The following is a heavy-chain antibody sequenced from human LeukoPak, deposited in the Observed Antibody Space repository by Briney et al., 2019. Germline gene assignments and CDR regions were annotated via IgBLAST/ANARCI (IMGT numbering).Heavy chain of an antibody. CDR1: GFTFSSYS. CDR2: ISSSGSTI. V-gene: IGHV3-48*04. CDR3: ARGYCSGGSCYDY. D-gene: IGHD2-15*01. Sequence: PGGSLRLSCAASGFTFSSYSMNWVRQAPGKGLEWVSYISSSGSTIYYADSVKGRFTISRDNAKNSLYLQMNSLRAEDTAVYYCARGYCSGGSCYDYWGQGTLVTVSS. J-gene: IGHJ4*02.